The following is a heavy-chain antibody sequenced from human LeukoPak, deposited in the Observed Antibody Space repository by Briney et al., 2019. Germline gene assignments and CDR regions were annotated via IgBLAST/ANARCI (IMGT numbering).Heavy chain of an antibody. CDR3: ARPYSGSYYGGAWFDP. V-gene: IGHV1-46*01. CDR2: INPSGGST. CDR1: GYTFTSYY. J-gene: IGHJ5*02. Sequence: ASVKVSCKASGYTFTSYYMHWVRQAPGQGLEWMGIINPSGGSTSYAQKFQGRVTMTRDMSTSTVYMELSSLRSEDTAVYYCARPYSGSYYGGAWFDPWGQGTLVTVSS. D-gene: IGHD1-26*01.